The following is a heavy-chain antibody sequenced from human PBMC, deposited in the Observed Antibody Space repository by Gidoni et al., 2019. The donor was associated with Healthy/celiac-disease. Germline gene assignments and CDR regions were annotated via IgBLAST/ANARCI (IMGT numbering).Heavy chain of an antibody. Sequence: EVQLVESGGGLVKPGGSLRLSCAASGFTFSSYSMNWVRQAPGKGLDWVSSISSSSSYIYYADSVKGRFTISRDNAKNSLYLQMNSLRAEDTAVYYCARKVVPAANPWYFDLWGRGTLVTVSS. CDR2: ISSSSSYI. D-gene: IGHD2-2*01. CDR3: ARKVVPAANPWYFDL. CDR1: GFTFSSYS. J-gene: IGHJ2*01. V-gene: IGHV3-21*01.